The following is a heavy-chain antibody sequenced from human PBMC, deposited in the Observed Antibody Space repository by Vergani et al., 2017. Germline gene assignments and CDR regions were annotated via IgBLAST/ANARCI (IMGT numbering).Heavy chain of an antibody. D-gene: IGHD2-2*01. CDR1: GYTFTGYY. CDR2: INPNSGGT. CDR3: ARDLWGVSSTSEERYNWFDP. Sequence: QVQLVQSGAEVKKPGASVKVSCKASGYTFTGYYMHWVRQAPGQGLEWMGWINPNSGGTNYAQKFQGRVSMTRDTSISTAYMELSRLRSDDTAVYYCARDLWGVSSTSEERYNWFDPWGQGTLVTVSS. V-gene: IGHV1-2*02. J-gene: IGHJ5*02.